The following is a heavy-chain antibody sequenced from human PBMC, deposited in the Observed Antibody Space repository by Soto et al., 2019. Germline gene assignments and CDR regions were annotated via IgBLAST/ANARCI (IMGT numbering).Heavy chain of an antibody. CDR1: GFPFNSYA. V-gene: IGHV3-23*01. D-gene: IGHD3-16*01. CDR3: AKAGYYSLFDI. Sequence: VGSLRLSCVASGFPFNSYAMSWVRQTPGKGLEWVSGISGSGGRTYYADSVKGRFTISRDNSNNTLSLQMHILRVEDTAVYFCAKAGYYSLFDIWGQGTMVTVSS. J-gene: IGHJ3*02. CDR2: ISGSGGRT.